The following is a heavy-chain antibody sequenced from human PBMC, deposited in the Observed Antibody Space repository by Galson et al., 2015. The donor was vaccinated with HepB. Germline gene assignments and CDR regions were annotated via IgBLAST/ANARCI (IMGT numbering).Heavy chain of an antibody. CDR3: ARDRKFGNLPVSGELLYYFDY. D-gene: IGHD3-10*01. Sequence: SETLSLTCTVSGGSISSSSYYWGWIRQPPGKGLEWIGSIYYSGSTYYNPSLKSRVTISVDTSKNQFSLKLSSVTAADTAVYYCARDRKFGNLPVSGELLYYFDYWGQGTLVTVSS. J-gene: IGHJ4*02. CDR1: GGSISSSSYY. V-gene: IGHV4-39*07. CDR2: IYYSGST.